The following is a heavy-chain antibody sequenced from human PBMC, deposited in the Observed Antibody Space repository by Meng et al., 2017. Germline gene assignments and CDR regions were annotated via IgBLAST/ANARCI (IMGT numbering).Heavy chain of an antibody. CDR2: IYYSGST. J-gene: IGHJ5*02. CDR3: ASLRIAVAGINWFDP. D-gene: IGHD6-19*01. CDR1: GGSISSSSYY. Sequence: QLPVQDSGPGLVKPSETLSLTCTVSGGSISSSSYYWGWIRQPPGKGLEWIGSIYYSGSTYYNPSLKSRVTISVDTSKNQFSLKLSSVTAADTAVYYCASLRIAVAGINWFDPWGQGTLVTVSS. V-gene: IGHV4-39*07.